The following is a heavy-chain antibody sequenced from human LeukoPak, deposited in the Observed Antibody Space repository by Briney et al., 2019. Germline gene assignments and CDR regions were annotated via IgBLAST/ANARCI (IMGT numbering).Heavy chain of an antibody. CDR2: IYYSGST. CDR1: GGSISSGDYY. CDR3: ARDRGFLENYFDY. J-gene: IGHJ4*02. D-gene: IGHD3-3*01. Sequence: SETLSLTCTVSGGSISSGDYYWSWIRQPPGKGLEWIGYIYYSGSTNYNPSLKSRVTISVDTSKNQFSLKLSSVTAADTAVYYCARDRGFLENYFDYWGQGTLVTVSS. V-gene: IGHV4-61*08.